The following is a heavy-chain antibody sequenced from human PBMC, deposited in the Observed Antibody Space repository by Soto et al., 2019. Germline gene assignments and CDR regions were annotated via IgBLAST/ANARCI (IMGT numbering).Heavy chain of an antibody. Sequence: SVKVSCKAAGGTFSRYTFNWVRQAPGQGLEWMGGIIPRFGATNYAPALQGRVTITADESTNGAYMELISLRSEDTAGYYCARGLWMYNRVRSELDLWGQGSLVTVSS. J-gene: IGHJ4*01. CDR3: ARGLWMYNRVRSELDL. V-gene: IGHV1-69*13. CDR2: IIPRFGAT. D-gene: IGHD1-20*01. CDR1: GGTFSRYT.